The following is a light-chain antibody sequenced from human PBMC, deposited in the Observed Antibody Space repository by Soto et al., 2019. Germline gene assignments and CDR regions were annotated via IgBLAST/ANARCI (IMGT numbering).Light chain of an antibody. CDR3: QQHHYLALT. CDR2: DAS. V-gene: IGKV1-33*01. J-gene: IGKJ4*01. CDR1: QDISNY. Sequence: DIQMTQSPSSLSASVGDRVTITCQASQDISNYLNWYQQKPGRAPKLLIYDASNLQTGIPSRFSGSGSGTDFTFTISILQPEDMATYYCQQHHYLALTFGAGTKVEI.